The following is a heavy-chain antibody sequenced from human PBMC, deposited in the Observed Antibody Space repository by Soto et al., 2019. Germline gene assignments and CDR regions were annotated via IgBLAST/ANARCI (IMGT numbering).Heavy chain of an antibody. CDR1: GYTFSSYG. V-gene: IGHV1-18*01. D-gene: IGHD5-18*01. Sequence: QVQLVQSGAEVKKPGASVKVSCKASGYTFSSYGINWVRQAPGQGLEWMGWISAYNGNTNYAQKLQDRITMTTDTSTSTAYMELRSLRSDDTALYYCVRDSLRYNYGRYWCQGTLVTVAS. CDR2: ISAYNGNT. CDR3: VRDSLRYNYGRY. J-gene: IGHJ4*02.